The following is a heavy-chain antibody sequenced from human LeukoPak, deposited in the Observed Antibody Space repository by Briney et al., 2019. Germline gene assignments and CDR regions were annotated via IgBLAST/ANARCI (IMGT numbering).Heavy chain of an antibody. V-gene: IGHV3-74*01. Sequence: GGSLRLSCAASEFTFSSYWMHWVRQAPGKGLVWVSRINSDGSNTSYADSVKGRFTISRDNAKNTLYLQMSSLRAEDTAVYYCAKDERNWNYNLASQTYDWGQGTLVTVSS. CDR3: AKDERNWNYNLASQTYD. CDR2: INSDGSNT. J-gene: IGHJ4*02. D-gene: IGHD1-7*01. CDR1: EFTFSSYW.